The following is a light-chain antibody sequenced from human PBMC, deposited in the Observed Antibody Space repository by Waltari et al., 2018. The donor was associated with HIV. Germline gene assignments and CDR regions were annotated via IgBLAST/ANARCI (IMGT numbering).Light chain of an antibody. V-gene: IGLV2-14*01. CDR2: DVN. CDR3: DSHTNTFTRV. Sequence: QSALTQPASVSGSPGQSITISCTGASSDVGGFDFVSWYQQFPGKAPKVVIYDVNNRPSGVSDRFSGSKSGNTASLTISGLQAEDEADYYCDSHTNTFTRVFGTGTRVTVL. CDR1: SSDVGGFDF. J-gene: IGLJ1*01.